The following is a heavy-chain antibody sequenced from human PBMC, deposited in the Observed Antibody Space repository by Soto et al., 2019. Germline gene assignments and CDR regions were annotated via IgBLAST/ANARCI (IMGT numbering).Heavy chain of an antibody. Sequence: DSMKGRFTISRDNAKNSLYLQMNSLRAEDTAVYYCARDNAYGDPHSFDYWGQGTLVTVSS. D-gene: IGHD4-17*01. J-gene: IGHJ4*02. V-gene: IGHV3-7*01. CDR3: ARDNAYGDPHSFDY.